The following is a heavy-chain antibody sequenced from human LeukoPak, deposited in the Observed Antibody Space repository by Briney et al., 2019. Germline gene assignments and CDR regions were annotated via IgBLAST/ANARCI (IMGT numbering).Heavy chain of an antibody. CDR2: IKQDGSEK. J-gene: IGHJ4*02. Sequence: GSLRLSCAASGFTFSSYAMSWVRQAPGKGLEWVANIKQDGSEKYYVDSVKGRFTISRDNAKNSLYLQMNSLRAEDTAVYYCANYYDILTGYPTYFDYWGQGTLVTVSS. V-gene: IGHV3-7*03. CDR1: GFTFSSYA. D-gene: IGHD3-9*01. CDR3: ANYYDILTGYPTYFDY.